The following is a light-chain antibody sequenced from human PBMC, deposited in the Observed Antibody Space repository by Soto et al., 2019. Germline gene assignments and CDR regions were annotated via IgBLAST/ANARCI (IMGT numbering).Light chain of an antibody. CDR2: EVS. J-gene: IGLJ2*01. CDR3: TSYASMSTV. CDR1: SSDVGGYNY. V-gene: IGLV2-14*01. Sequence: QSALTQPASVSGSPGQSITISCTGTSSDVGGYNYVSWYQHHPGKAPKLMIYEVSNRPSGVSNRFSGSKSGNTASLTISGLQAEDEGDYYCTSYASMSTVFGGGTKVTVL.